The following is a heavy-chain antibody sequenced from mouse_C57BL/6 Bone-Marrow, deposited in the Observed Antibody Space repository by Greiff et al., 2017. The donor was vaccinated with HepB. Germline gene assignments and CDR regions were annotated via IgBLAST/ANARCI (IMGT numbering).Heavy chain of an antibody. CDR1: GFNIKDDY. V-gene: IGHV14-4*01. J-gene: IGHJ2*01. D-gene: IGHD1-1*01. CDR2: IDPENGDT. Sequence: VQLQQSGAELVRPGASVKLSCTASGFNIKDDYMHWVKPRPEQGLEWIGWIDPENGDTEYATKFQGKATITADTSSNTAYLQLSSLTSEDTAVYYCTLFITTVVGVDYWGQGTTLTVSS. CDR3: TLFITTVVGVDY.